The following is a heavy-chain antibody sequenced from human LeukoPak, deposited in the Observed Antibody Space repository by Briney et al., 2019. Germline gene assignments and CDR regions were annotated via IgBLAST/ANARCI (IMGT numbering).Heavy chain of an antibody. CDR1: GGSFSGYY. D-gene: IGHD3-10*01. CDR2: INHSGST. J-gene: IGHJ5*02. V-gene: IGHV4-34*01. CDR3: AGPRTTYYYGSGRERWFDP. Sequence: SETLSLTCAVYGGSFSGYYWSWVRQPPGKGLEWIGEINHSGSTNYNPSLKSRVTISVDTSKNQFSLKLSSVTAADTAVYYCAGPRTTYYYGSGRERWFDPWGQGTLVTVSS.